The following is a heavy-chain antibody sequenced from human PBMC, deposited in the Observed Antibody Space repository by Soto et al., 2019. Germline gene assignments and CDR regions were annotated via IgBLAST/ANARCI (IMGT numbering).Heavy chain of an antibody. CDR1: GYTLTELS. J-gene: IGHJ4*02. CDR2: FDPEDGET. Sequence: RASVKVSCKVSGYTLTELSMHWVRQAPGKGLEWMGGFDPEDGETIYAQKFQGRVTMTEDTSTDTAYMELSSLRSEDTAVYYCATIRPYYDILTGYFGDYFDYWGQGTLVTVSS. CDR3: ATIRPYYDILTGYFGDYFDY. V-gene: IGHV1-24*01. D-gene: IGHD3-9*01.